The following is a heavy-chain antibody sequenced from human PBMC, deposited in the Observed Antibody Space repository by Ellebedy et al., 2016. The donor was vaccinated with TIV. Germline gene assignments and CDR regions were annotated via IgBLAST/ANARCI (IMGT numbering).Heavy chain of an antibody. D-gene: IGHD6-19*01. CDR3: ARVRSLVDSSGWYYFDY. J-gene: IGHJ4*02. CDR2: IKQDGSEK. V-gene: IGHV3-7*01. CDR1: GFTFSSYW. Sequence: GESLKISCAASGFTFSSYWMSWVRQAPGKGLEWVANIKQDGSEKYYVDSVKGRFTISRDNSKNTLYLQMNSLRAEDTAVYYCARVRSLVDSSGWYYFDYWGQGTLVTVSS.